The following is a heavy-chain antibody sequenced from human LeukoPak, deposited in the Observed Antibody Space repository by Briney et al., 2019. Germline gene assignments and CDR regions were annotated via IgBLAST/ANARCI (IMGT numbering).Heavy chain of an antibody. D-gene: IGHD1-1*01. V-gene: IGHV4-34*01. CDR2: INHSGST. CDR3: ARERGYGGRYYYYGMDV. J-gene: IGHJ6*02. CDR1: GGSFSGYY. Sequence: PSETLSLTCAAYGGSFSGYYWSWIRQPPGKGLEWIGEINHSGSTNYNPSLKSRVTISVDTSKNQFSLKLSSVTAADTAVYYCARERGYGGRYYYYGMDVWGQGTTVTVSS.